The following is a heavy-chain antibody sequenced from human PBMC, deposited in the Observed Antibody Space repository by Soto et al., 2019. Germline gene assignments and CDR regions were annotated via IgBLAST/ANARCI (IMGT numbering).Heavy chain of an antibody. CDR3: AREHGSGPYYFDY. CDR1: GFTFSSYA. D-gene: IGHD3-10*01. J-gene: IGHJ4*02. CDR2: ISYDGSNK. Sequence: QVQLVESGGGVVQPGRSLRLSCAASGFTFSSYAMHWVRQAPGKGLEWVAVISYDGSNKYYADSVKGRFTISRDNSKNTLYLQMNGLRAEDTAVYYCAREHGSGPYYFDYWGQGTLVTVSS. V-gene: IGHV3-30-3*01.